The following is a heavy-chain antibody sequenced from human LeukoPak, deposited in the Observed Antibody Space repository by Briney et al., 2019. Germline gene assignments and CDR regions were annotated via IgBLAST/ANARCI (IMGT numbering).Heavy chain of an antibody. CDR2: IYYSGST. Sequence: PSETLSLTCTVSGGSVSSGDYYWSWIRQPPGKGLEWIGYIYYSGSTYYNPSLKSRVTISVDTSKNQFSLKLSSVTAADTAVYYCARGGDGYNYAHFDYWGQGTLVTVSS. J-gene: IGHJ4*02. D-gene: IGHD5-24*01. V-gene: IGHV4-30-4*08. CDR3: ARGGDGYNYAHFDY. CDR1: GGSVSSGDYY.